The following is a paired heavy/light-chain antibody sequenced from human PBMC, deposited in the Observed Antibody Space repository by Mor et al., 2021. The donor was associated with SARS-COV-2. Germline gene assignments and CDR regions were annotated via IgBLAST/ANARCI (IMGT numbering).Light chain of an antibody. CDR2: GAS. CDR1: KSITSST. J-gene: IGKJ1*01. Sequence: EIVLTQSPGTLSLSPGERATLSCRASKSITSSTIAWYQQKPGQPPRLLMNGASKRAPGIPDRFSGSGSTTEFTLTISSLEPEDFAVYYCLHFYNSPRTFGQGTKVEIK. V-gene: IGKV3-20*01. CDR3: LHFYNSPRT.
Heavy chain of an antibody. D-gene: IGHD4-17*01. J-gene: IGHJ4*02. V-gene: IGHV3-23*01. Sequence: EVEVLESGGGLVEPGGSLRLSCAASGFTFSSHAMSWVRQAPGKAPEWVAAVSGSAGSTYYAPSVEGRFTISKDNSEDKVYLQMTGLRAGDTAIYYCARGIDDRGDHSSSLDYWGQGTLVTVSS. CDR2: VSGSAGST. CDR1: GFTFSSHA. CDR3: ARGIDDRGDHSSSLDY.